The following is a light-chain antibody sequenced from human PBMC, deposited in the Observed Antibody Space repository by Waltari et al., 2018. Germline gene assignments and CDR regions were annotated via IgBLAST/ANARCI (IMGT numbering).Light chain of an antibody. CDR1: QTIASY. J-gene: IGKJ1*01. CDR3: QQSYRTPWT. V-gene: IGKV1-39*01. CDR2: AAS. Sequence: DIQMTQSPSSLSASVGDRVTITCRESQTIASYLNWYQQKPGKAPNLLIYAASILQSGVPSRFSGSGSGTDFTLTISSLQPEDFAVYFCQQSYRTPWTFGQGTRVEIK.